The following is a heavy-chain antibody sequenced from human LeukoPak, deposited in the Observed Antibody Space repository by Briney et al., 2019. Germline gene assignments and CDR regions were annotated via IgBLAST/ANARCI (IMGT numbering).Heavy chain of an antibody. V-gene: IGHV4-30-4*01. CDR1: GGSISSGDYY. CDR3: ARDHMVRGVFRYLSAGAFDI. CDR2: IYYSGST. Sequence: SQTLSLTCTVSGGSISSGDYYWSWIRQPPGKGLEWIGYIYYSGSTYYNPSLKSRVTISVDTSKNQFSLKLSSVTAADTAVYYCARDHMVRGVFRYLSAGAFDIWGQGTMVTVSS. J-gene: IGHJ3*02. D-gene: IGHD3-10*01.